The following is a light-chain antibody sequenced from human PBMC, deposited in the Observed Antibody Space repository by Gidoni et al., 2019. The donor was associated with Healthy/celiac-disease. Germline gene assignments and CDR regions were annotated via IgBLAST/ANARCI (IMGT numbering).Light chain of an antibody. CDR2: WAS. J-gene: IGKJ2*03. CDR1: QSVFYSSNNKHY. CDR3: QQYYSAPYS. V-gene: IGKV4-1*01. Sequence: DTAMTQSPAPLAVSLGARATINCKTSQSVFYSSNNKHYLAWYQQKPRQPPKLLIYWASTRESGVPDRFSGSVSGTDFTLTISSLQAEDVSVYYCQQYYSAPYSFGQGTKLEIK.